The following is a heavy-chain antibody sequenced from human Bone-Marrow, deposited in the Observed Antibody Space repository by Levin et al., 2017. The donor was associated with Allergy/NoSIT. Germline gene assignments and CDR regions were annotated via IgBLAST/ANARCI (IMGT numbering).Heavy chain of an antibody. D-gene: IGHD3-3*01. CDR1: GFSFSTYA. Sequence: GESLKISCVASGFSFSTYAMSWVRQAPGKGLEWVSVISGSGGTTYYGDPVKGRFTISRDNSKNTLYLETDSLRAEDTAMYYCAKCAKDFWGDSYAFDIWGQGTRDTVSS. CDR3: AKCAKDFWGDSYAFDI. J-gene: IGHJ3*02. CDR2: ISGSGGTT. V-gene: IGHV3-23*01.